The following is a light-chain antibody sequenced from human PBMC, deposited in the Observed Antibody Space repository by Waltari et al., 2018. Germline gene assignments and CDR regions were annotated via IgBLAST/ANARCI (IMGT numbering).Light chain of an antibody. Sequence: QSVLTQPPSASGTPGQRVTFSCSGSSSNIGKNAVNWYQLLPGTAPKLLIYSNNQRPSGVPARFSGSKSGSSASLAISGLQSEDEADYYCEAWDDSLDGVVFGGGTKLTVL. V-gene: IGLV1-44*01. CDR1: SSNIGKNA. CDR2: SNN. CDR3: EAWDDSLDGVV. J-gene: IGLJ2*01.